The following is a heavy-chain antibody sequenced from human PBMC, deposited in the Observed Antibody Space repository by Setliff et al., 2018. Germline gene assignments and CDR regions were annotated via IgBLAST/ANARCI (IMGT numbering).Heavy chain of an antibody. J-gene: IGHJ5*02. V-gene: IGHV3-20*04. D-gene: IGHD3-22*01. Sequence: GGSLRLSCAASGFTFDDYGMSWVRQAPGKGLEWVSGINWNGGSTGYADSVKGRVTISRDNAKKSLYLQMNSLRAEDTAVYYCARDSGYYYDSSGRNWFDPWGQGTLVTVSS. CDR1: GFTFDDYG. CDR2: INWNGGST. CDR3: ARDSGYYYDSSGRNWFDP.